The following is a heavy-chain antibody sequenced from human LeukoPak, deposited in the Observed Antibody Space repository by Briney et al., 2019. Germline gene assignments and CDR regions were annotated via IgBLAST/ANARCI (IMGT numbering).Heavy chain of an antibody. CDR1: GYSFTSYW. V-gene: IGHV5-51*01. Sequence: GESLKISCKGSGYSFTSYWIGWVRQMPGKGLEWMGIIYPGDSDTRYSPSFQGQDTISADKFISTAYLQWSSLKASDTAMYYCARIPRITIFGVVISPYYFDYWGPGNPGHRLL. CDR3: ARIPRITIFGVVISPYYFDY. J-gene: IGHJ4*02. D-gene: IGHD3-3*01. CDR2: IYPGDSDT.